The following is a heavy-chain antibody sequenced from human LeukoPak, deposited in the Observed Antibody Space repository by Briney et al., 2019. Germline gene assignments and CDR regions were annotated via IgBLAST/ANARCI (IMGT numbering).Heavy chain of an antibody. CDR1: GFTFSDYY. CDR3: ARDVGYRYAQMFFNI. D-gene: IGHD5-18*01. V-gene: IGHV3-11*01. J-gene: IGHJ3*02. CDR2: ISSSGSAM. Sequence: PGGSLRLSCAASGFTFSDYYMSWIRQTPGKGLEWISYISSSGSAMFYADSVKGRFTISRDNAKNSLYLQMNSLRAEDTAMYYCARDVGYRYAQMFFNIWGQGTMVTVSS.